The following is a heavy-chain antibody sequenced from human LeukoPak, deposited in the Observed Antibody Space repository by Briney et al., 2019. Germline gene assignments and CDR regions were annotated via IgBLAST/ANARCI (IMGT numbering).Heavy chain of an antibody. CDR2: LSSNGYNT. Sequence: GGSLRLSCAASGFSVSTSTMHWVRQAPGKGLECVSALSSNGYNTYYANSVRDRLTISRDSSKNTLYLQMDSLRPEDMAVYYCARRSAGYDYWGQGTLVTVSS. V-gene: IGHV3-64*01. J-gene: IGHJ4*02. CDR1: GFSVSTST. D-gene: IGHD3-22*01. CDR3: ARRSAGYDY.